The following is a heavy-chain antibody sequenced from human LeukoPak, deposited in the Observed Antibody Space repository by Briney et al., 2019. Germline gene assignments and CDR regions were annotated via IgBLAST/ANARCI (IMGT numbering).Heavy chain of an antibody. CDR2: FYHGGST. CDR1: GYSISTGYY. Sequence: SETLSLTCTVSGYSISTGYYWDWIRQPPGKGLEWIGTFYHGGSTYYNPSLKSRVTISVDTSKNQFSLNLTSVTAADTAVYYCARDSGTTGEVKFDPWGQGTLVTVSS. CDR3: ARDSGTTGEVKFDP. V-gene: IGHV4-38-2*02. J-gene: IGHJ5*02. D-gene: IGHD3-10*01.